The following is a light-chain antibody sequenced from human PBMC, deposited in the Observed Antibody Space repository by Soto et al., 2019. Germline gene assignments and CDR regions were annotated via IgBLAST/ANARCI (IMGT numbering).Light chain of an antibody. J-gene: IGLJ1*01. Sequence: QSVLTQPPSVSGAPGQRVTISCTGSSSNIGAGYDVHWYQQLPGTAPKLLIYGNSNRPSGVPDRFSGSKSGTSASLAITVLQAEDEADYYCQSYDSSLSGWVFGTGTRSPS. CDR3: QSYDSSLSGWV. CDR1: SSNIGAGYD. V-gene: IGLV1-40*01. CDR2: GNS.